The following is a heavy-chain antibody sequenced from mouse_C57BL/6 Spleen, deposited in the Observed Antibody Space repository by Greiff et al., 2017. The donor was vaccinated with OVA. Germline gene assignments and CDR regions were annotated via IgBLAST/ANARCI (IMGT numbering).Heavy chain of an antibody. Sequence: VQLQQPGAELVRPGSSVKLSCKASGYTFTSYWMDWVKQRPGQGLEWIGNIYPSDSETHYNQKFKDKATLTVDKSSSTAYMQLSSLTSEDSAVYYCASRRAYGNYGAMDYWGQGTSVTVSS. CDR1: GYTFTSYW. CDR2: IYPSDSET. D-gene: IGHD2-1*01. V-gene: IGHV1-61*01. J-gene: IGHJ4*01. CDR3: ASRRAYGNYGAMDY.